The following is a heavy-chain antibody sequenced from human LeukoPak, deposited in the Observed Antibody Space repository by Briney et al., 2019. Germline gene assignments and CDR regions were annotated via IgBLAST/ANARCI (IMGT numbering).Heavy chain of an antibody. J-gene: IGHJ4*02. CDR3: ARVYCSRTSCYFDY. V-gene: IGHV4-31*03. CDR1: GGSISSGGYY. Sequence: SQTLSLTCTVSGGSISSGGYYWSWIRQHPGKGLEWIGYIYYSGSTYYNPSLKSRVTISVDTSKNQFSLKLSSVTAADTAVYYCARVYCSRTSCYFDYWGQGTLVTVSS. CDR2: IYYSGST. D-gene: IGHD2-2*01.